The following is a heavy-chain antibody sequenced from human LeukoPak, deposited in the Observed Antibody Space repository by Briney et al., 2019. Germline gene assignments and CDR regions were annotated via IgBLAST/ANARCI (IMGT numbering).Heavy chain of an antibody. CDR2: IYYSGST. D-gene: IGHD6-19*01. Sequence: SETLSLTCTVSGGSISSYYWSWIRQPPGKGLEWIGYIYYSGSTNYNPSLKSRVTISVDTSKNQFSLKLSSVTAADTAVYYCAREVAVAGLYYYYYYGMDVWGQGTTVTVSS. CDR3: AREVAVAGLYYYYYYGMDV. CDR1: GGSISSYY. V-gene: IGHV4-59*12. J-gene: IGHJ6*02.